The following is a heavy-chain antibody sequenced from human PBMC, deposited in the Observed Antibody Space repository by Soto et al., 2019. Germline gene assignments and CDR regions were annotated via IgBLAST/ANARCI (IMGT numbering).Heavy chain of an antibody. V-gene: IGHV3-23*01. CDR3: AKVPSKGPGNRYYFDF. CDR1: GFTFSSYA. J-gene: IGHJ4*02. CDR2: ISSSGGST. Sequence: EVQLLESGGGLVQPGGSLRLSCAASGFTFSSYAMGWVRQAPGKGLEWVSSISSSGGSTYYADSVRGRLTLSRDNSKNPLYVQIKSLGTEDTAVYSCAKVPSKGPGNRYYFDFWGQGTLVTVSS.